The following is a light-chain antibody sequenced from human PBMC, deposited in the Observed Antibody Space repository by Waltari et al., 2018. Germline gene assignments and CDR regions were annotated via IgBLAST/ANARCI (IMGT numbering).Light chain of an antibody. Sequence: QSVLTQPPSVSGAPGQRVTISCTGSRSHIGAGYDVHWYQQFPGTAPKLLIYGNNNRPSGVPDRFSGSKSGTSASLAITGLQAEDEADYYCQSYDSSLSGSVFGGGAKLTVL. CDR2: GNN. CDR1: RSHIGAGYD. CDR3: QSYDSSLSGSV. V-gene: IGLV1-40*01. J-gene: IGLJ2*01.